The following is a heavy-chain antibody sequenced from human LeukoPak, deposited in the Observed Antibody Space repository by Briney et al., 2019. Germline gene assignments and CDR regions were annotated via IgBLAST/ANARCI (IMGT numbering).Heavy chain of an antibody. CDR2: INHSGST. V-gene: IGHV4-34*01. CDR3: ARGRSDSSGWSRFRLSHYFDY. J-gene: IGHJ4*02. D-gene: IGHD6-19*01. CDR1: GGSFSGYY. Sequence: SETLSLTCAVYGGSFSGYYWSWIRQPPGKGLEWIGEINHSGSTNYNPSLKSRVTISVDTSKNQFSLKLSSVTAADTAVYYCARGRSDSSGWSRFRLSHYFDYWGQGTLVTVSS.